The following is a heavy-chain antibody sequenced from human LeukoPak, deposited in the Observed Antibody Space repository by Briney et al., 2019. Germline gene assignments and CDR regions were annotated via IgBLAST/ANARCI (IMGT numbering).Heavy chain of an antibody. J-gene: IGHJ6*03. CDR2: IDSGGST. Sequence: GGSLRLSCAASGFTVSSNYMSWVRQAPGKGLEWVSVIDSGGSTYYADSVKGRFTISRDNSRNTLYLQMNSLRAEDTAVYYSARSTVVTGRYYYYYMDVWGKGTTVSVSS. CDR1: GFTVSSNY. CDR3: ARSTVVTGRYYYYYMDV. V-gene: IGHV3-53*01. D-gene: IGHD4-23*01.